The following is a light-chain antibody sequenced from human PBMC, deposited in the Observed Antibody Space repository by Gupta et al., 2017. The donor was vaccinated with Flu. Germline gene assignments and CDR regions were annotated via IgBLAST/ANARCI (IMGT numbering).Light chain of an antibody. Sequence: ERVTLSCRASQSVSGSYVAWYQQRAGQAPRLLISDASSRATGIPDRFSGSGSGTDFTLTISRLEPDDFAVYYCQQYGSFPSTFGQGTKVEIK. V-gene: IGKV3-20*01. J-gene: IGKJ2*02. CDR1: QSVSGSY. CDR3: QQYGSFPST. CDR2: DAS.